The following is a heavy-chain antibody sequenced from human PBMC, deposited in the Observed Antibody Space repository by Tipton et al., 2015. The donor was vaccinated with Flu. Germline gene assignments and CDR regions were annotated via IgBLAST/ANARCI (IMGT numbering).Heavy chain of an antibody. J-gene: IGHJ5*02. Sequence: TLSLTCGASGDSIRSSNYYWGWIRQPPGKGLEWIGNTFHSGNTYVNPSLKSRVTISIDTSRNQFSLKLSSVTAADTAVYYCARRDYSNYVSEPKNWFDPWGQGALVTVSS. D-gene: IGHD4-11*01. V-gene: IGHV4-39*07. CDR3: ARRDYSNYVSEPKNWFDP. CDR1: GDSIRSSNYY. CDR2: TFHSGNT.